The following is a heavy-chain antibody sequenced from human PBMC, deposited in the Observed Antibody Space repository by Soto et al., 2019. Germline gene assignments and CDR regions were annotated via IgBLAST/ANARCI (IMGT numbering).Heavy chain of an antibody. CDR3: ARHYRIVVVPAANMGY. V-gene: IGHV4-39*01. Sequence: QLQLQESGPGLVKPSETLSLTCTVSGGSISSSSYYWGWIRQPPGKGLEWIGSIYYSGSTYYNPSLKSRVTISVDTSKNQFFLKLSSVTAADTAVYYCARHYRIVVVPAANMGYWGQGTLVTVSS. J-gene: IGHJ4*02. D-gene: IGHD2-2*01. CDR1: GGSISSSSYY. CDR2: IYYSGST.